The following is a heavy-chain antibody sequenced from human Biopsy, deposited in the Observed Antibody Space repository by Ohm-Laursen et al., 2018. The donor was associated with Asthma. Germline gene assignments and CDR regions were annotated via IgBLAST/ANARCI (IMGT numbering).Heavy chain of an antibody. CDR3: AHRLCIGGACYDAFDI. CDR1: GFSLTTTGVG. J-gene: IGHJ3*02. Sequence: TQTLTLTYTFSGFSLTTTGVGVAWIRQPPGKALEWLARIYWDDDKRYSSSLKSRLTITMDTSKNQVVLTMTNMDPVDTATYYCAHRLCIGGACYDAFDIWDQGTMVTVSS. V-gene: IGHV2-5*02. CDR2: IYWDDDK. D-gene: IGHD2-8*02.